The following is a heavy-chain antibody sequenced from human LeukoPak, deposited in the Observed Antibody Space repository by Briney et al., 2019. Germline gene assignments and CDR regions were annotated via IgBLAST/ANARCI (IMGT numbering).Heavy chain of an antibody. CDR2: IWYDGSNI. D-gene: IGHD6-13*01. V-gene: IGHV3-33*01. CDR3: ARNPITSSWYELLDY. J-gene: IGHJ4*02. Sequence: GGSLRLSCAASGFTLSNYGMHWVHQAPGKGPEWVAVIWYDGSNIYYADSVKGRFTISRDNSKNTLYLQMNSLRAEDTAVYYCARNPITSSWYELLDYWGQGTLVTVSS. CDR1: GFTLSNYG.